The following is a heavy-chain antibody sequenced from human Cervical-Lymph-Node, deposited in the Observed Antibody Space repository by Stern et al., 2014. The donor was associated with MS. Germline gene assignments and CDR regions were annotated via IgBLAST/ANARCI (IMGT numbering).Heavy chain of an antibody. Sequence: VQLVESGGGVVQPGRSLRLACAASGFTFSSYGMHWVRQAPDQGLEWVAVIWYDGSNKYYADSVKGRFTISRDNSKNTLYLQMNSLRAEDTAVYYCARDSSKGGSNYWGQGTLVTVS. CDR1: GFTFSSYG. D-gene: IGHD2-2*01. CDR3: ARDSSKGGSNY. CDR2: IWYDGSNK. J-gene: IGHJ4*02. V-gene: IGHV3-33*01.